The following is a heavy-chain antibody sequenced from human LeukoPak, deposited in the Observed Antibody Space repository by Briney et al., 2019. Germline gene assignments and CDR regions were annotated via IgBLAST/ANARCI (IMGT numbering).Heavy chain of an antibody. V-gene: IGHV1-18*01. CDR2: MTIYNGDA. D-gene: IGHD6-6*01. Sequence: ASVKVSCKAVGYTFTSYAISWVRQAPGQGLEWMGWMTIYNGDAIYAQKLQGRITLTTDTSTSTAYMELRSLRSDDTAVYYCARVSRVAARRGDAFDIWGQGTMVTVSS. CDR3: ARVSRVAARRGDAFDI. CDR1: GYTFTSYA. J-gene: IGHJ3*02.